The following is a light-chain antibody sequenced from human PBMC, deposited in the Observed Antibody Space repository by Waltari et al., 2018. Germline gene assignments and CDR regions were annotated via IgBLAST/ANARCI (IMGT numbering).Light chain of an antibody. J-gene: IGKJ2*01. CDR2: GAS. CDR3: QQYNNWPVT. Sequence: ILMTTSPATLSVSPGERVTLSCRASQSVSSNFAWYQQKPGQAPRILIYGASTRATGIPARFSGSGSGTEFTLTISSLQSEDFAVYYCQQYNNWPVTFGQGTKLENK. V-gene: IGKV3-15*01. CDR1: QSVSSN.